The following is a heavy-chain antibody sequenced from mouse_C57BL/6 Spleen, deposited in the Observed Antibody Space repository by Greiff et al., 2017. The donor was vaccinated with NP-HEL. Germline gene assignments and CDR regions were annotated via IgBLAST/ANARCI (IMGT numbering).Heavy chain of an antibody. J-gene: IGHJ4*01. Sequence: EVMLVESGGGLVKPGGSLKLSCAASGFTFSDYGMHWVRQAPEKGLEWVAYISSGSSTIYYADTVKGRFTISRDNAKNTLFLQMTSLRSEDTAMYYCARGGYGSSYLVHYAMDYWGQGTSVTVSS. CDR2: ISSGSSTI. CDR1: GFTFSDYG. CDR3: ARGGYGSSYLVHYAMDY. V-gene: IGHV5-17*01. D-gene: IGHD1-1*01.